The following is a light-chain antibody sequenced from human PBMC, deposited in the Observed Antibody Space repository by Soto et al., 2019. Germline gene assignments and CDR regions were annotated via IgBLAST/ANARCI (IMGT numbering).Light chain of an antibody. V-gene: IGLV2-14*02. CDR2: EVT. Sequence: QSALTQPASVSGSPGQSITISCTGTSSDVGSYNLVSWYQQHPGKAPKLIIFEVTNRPSGVSDRFSGSKSGNTASLTISGLQADDEADYYCGSYTTYRPYVFGSGTKLTVL. CDR1: SSDVGSYNL. J-gene: IGLJ1*01. CDR3: GSYTTYRPYV.